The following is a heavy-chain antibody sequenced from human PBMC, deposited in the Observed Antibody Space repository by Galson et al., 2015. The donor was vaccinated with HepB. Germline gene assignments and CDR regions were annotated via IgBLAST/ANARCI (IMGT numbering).Heavy chain of an antibody. CDR1: GFTFSGYY. CDR2: ISGSSGTI. CDR3: AGSRSYTYGIDS. Sequence: SLRLSCAVSGFTFSGYYMNWVRQAPGKGLEWLSYISGSSGTIYYADSVKGRFSISRDNAKTSLYLQMNSLRAEDTAVYYCAGSRSYTYGIDSWGQGTLVTVSS. J-gene: IGHJ4*02. V-gene: IGHV3-48*01. D-gene: IGHD5-18*01.